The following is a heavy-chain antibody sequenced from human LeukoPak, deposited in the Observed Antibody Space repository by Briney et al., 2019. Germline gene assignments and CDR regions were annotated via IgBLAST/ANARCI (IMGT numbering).Heavy chain of an antibody. CDR3: ARWYYYDSSGYWFGAFDI. V-gene: IGHV3-30-3*01. D-gene: IGHD3-22*01. CDR1: GFTFSSYA. Sequence: PGGSLRLSCAASGFTFSSYAMHWVRQAPGKGLEWVAVISYDGSNKYYADSVKGRFTISRDNSKNTLYLQMNSLRAEDTAVYYCARWYYYDSSGYWFGAFDIWGQGTMVTVSS. J-gene: IGHJ3*02. CDR2: ISYDGSNK.